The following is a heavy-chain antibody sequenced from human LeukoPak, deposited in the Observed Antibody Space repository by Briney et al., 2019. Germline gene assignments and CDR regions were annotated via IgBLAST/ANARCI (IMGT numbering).Heavy chain of an antibody. J-gene: IGHJ4*02. CDR2: CGTEDGET. D-gene: IGHD1-14*01. V-gene: IGHV1-24*01. Sequence: ASVKVSCKVSGYTLTELSMHWVRQAPAKGLEWMGGCGTEDGETIYAQKFQGRVTMTEDTSTHTAYMELSSLRSEDTAVYYCATDPAGGNPSYYFDYWGQGTLVTVSS. CDR1: GYTLTELS. CDR3: ATDPAGGNPSYYFDY.